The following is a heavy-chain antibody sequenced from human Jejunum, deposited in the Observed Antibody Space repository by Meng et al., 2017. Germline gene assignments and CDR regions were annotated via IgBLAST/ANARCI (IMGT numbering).Heavy chain of an antibody. V-gene: IGHV4-31*01. CDR3: SRVNWTSSYWYFDL. CDR2: IYYSWST. D-gene: IGHD1-1*01. J-gene: IGHJ2*01. Sequence: HLPESGPGLVKPSQTLSLTCTVSGASMSSGNYYWTWIRQHPGKGVEGIGYIYYSWSTYYNTSLQSLVTISIEMSENQFSLKLTSVTSADTAVYYCSRVNWTSSYWYFDLWGRGTLVTVSS. CDR1: GASMSSGNYY.